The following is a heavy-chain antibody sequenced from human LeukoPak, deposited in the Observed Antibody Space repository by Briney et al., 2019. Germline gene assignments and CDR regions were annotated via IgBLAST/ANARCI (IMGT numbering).Heavy chain of an antibody. D-gene: IGHD3-9*01. Sequence: SETLSLTCTVSGGSISSSSYYWGWIRQPPGKGLEWIGSIYYSGSTYYNPSLKSRVTISVDTSKNQFSLKLSSVTAADTAVYYCARTTGDEYYDILTGYYYYYYMDVWGKGTTVTVSS. CDR3: ARTTGDEYYDILTGYYYYYYMDV. V-gene: IGHV4-39*07. CDR2: IYYSGST. CDR1: GGSISSSSYY. J-gene: IGHJ6*03.